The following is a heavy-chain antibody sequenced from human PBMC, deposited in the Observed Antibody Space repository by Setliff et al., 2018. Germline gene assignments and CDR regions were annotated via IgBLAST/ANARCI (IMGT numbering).Heavy chain of an antibody. J-gene: IGHJ3*02. CDR2: IYYSGST. Sequence: SETLSLTCTVSGGYISSSSYYWGWIRQPPGKGLEWIGSIYYSGSTYYNPSLKSRVTISVDTSKNQFSLKLSSVTAADTAVYYCARDPLGEIAVAGHDAFDIWGQGTMVTVSS. V-gene: IGHV4-39*07. CDR3: ARDPLGEIAVAGHDAFDI. CDR1: GGYISSSSYY. D-gene: IGHD6-19*01.